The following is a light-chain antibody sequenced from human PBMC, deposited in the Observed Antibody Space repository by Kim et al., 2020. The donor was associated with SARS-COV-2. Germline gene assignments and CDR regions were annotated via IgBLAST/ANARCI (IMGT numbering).Light chain of an antibody. CDR2: EAC. Sequence: GRLSLSPGDRATLTCRDSQGVSNYLAWYQQKPGQAPRLLNYEACKRAAGIPARFSGSGSGTDFTLTISRLEPGDSAVYFCQQRGSFGQGTRLEIK. V-gene: IGKV3-11*01. CDR1: QGVSNY. J-gene: IGKJ5*01. CDR3: QQRGS.